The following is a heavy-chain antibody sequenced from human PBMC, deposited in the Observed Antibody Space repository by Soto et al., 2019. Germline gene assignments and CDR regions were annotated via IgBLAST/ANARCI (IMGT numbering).Heavy chain of an antibody. CDR3: TRVVKYYYYYYMDV. J-gene: IGHJ6*03. V-gene: IGHV3-7*01. CDR1: GFTFSSYA. CDR2: INHGGSRT. Sequence: GGSLRLSCAASGFTFSSYAMSWVRQAPGKGLEWVANINHGGSRTYYVDSVKGRFTISRDNAKNSLYLQMNSLRAEDTAVYYCTRVVKYYYYYYMDVWGKGTTVNVSS.